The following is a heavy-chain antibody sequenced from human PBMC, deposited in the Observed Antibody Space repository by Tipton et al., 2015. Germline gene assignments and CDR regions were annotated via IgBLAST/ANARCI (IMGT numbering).Heavy chain of an antibody. J-gene: IGHJ4*02. CDR2: INYSDGT. Sequence: GLVKPSETLSLTCTVSGGSVSSGTSYHWSWIRQPPGKGLEWIGNINYSDGTNYTPSLKGRVTISVDTSKNQFSLKLRSVTAADPAVYYCAREAYSSSGLIFDYWGQGTLAPCSS. V-gene: IGHV4-61*01. D-gene: IGHD6-6*01. CDR3: AREAYSSSGLIFDY. CDR1: GGSVSSGTSYH.